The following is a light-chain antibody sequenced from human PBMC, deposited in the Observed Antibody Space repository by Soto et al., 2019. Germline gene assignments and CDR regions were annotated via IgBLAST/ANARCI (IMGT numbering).Light chain of an antibody. CDR2: EVS. CDR1: SSDVGGYNY. CDR3: SSYAGSNNYV. Sequence: QSVLTQPPSASGSPGQSVTISCTGTSSDVGGYNYVSWYQQHPGKAPKLMIYEVSKRPSGVPDRFSGSKSGNTASLTVSGLHPEDEADYYCSSYAGSNNYVFRTGTKVXVL. V-gene: IGLV2-8*01. J-gene: IGLJ1*01.